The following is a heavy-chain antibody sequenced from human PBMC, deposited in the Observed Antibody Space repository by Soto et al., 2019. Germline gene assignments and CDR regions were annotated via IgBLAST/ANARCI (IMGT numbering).Heavy chain of an antibody. CDR2: ISGSGGST. Sequence: EVQLLESGGGLVQPGGSLRLSCAASGFIFSSYAMSWVRQAPGKGLEWVSAISGSGGSTYYADSVKGRFTISRDNSKNTLYLQMNSLRAEDTAVYYCATHQRDIVVVVAATLDYWGQGTLVTVSS. J-gene: IGHJ4*02. V-gene: IGHV3-23*01. D-gene: IGHD2-15*01. CDR3: ATHQRDIVVVVAATLDY. CDR1: GFIFSSYA.